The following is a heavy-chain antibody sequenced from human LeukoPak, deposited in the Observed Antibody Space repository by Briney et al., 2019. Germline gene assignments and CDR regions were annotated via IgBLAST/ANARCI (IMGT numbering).Heavy chain of an antibody. V-gene: IGHV6-1*01. CDR2: TYYRSKWYN. CDR3: AREGEQLVPYYYYGMDV. CDR1: GDTVSSNSAA. D-gene: IGHD6-6*01. J-gene: IGHJ6*02. Sequence: SQTLSLTCAISGDTVSSNSAAWNWIRQSPSRGLEWLGRTYYRSKWYNDYAVSVKSRITINPDTSKNQFSLQLNSVTPEDTAVYYCAREGEQLVPYYYYGMDVWGQETTVTVSS.